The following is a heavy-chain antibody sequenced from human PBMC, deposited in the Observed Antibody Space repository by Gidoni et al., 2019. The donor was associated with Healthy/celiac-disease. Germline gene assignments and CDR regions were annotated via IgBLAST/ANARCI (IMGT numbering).Heavy chain of an antibody. Sequence: EVQLLESGGGLVQPGGSLSLSCAASGFTFSSYAMSWVRQAPGKGLEWFSAISGSGGSTYYADSVKGRFTISRDNSKNTLYLQMNSLRAEDTAVYYCAKAKTTVVTRFDYWGQGTLVTVSS. CDR1: GFTFSSYA. J-gene: IGHJ4*02. CDR2: ISGSGGST. D-gene: IGHD4-17*01. V-gene: IGHV3-23*01. CDR3: AKAKTTVVTRFDY.